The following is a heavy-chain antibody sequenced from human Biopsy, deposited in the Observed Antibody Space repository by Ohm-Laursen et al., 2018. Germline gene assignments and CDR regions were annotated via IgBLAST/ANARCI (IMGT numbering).Heavy chain of an antibody. D-gene: IGHD3-16*01. Sequence: TLSLTWTVSRDSISNYYWTWIRQSPGKGLGWIGYIYYTGSTNYNPSVKSRVTISVDTSKNQFSLKLNSVTAADTAVYFCARDSRGGHLNTTLITGKNLDSWGQGILVTVSS. V-gene: IGHV4-59*01. CDR2: IYYTGST. J-gene: IGHJ4*02. CDR1: RDSISNYY. CDR3: ARDSRGGHLNTTLITGKNLDS.